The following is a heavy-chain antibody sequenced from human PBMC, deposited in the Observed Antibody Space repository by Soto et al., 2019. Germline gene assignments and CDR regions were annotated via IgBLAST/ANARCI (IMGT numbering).Heavy chain of an antibody. CDR3: VRSPRYSGSYFLDY. CDR1: GFTFSDYY. Sequence: QVQLVESGGGLVKPGGSLRLSCAASGFTFSDYYMSWIRQAPGRGLEWLSYISSSSSYTIYADSVKGRFTISRDNAKNSLYLQMNSLRAEDTAVYYCVRSPRYSGSYFLDYWGQGTLVTVSS. D-gene: IGHD1-26*01. CDR2: ISSSSSYT. V-gene: IGHV3-11*06. J-gene: IGHJ4*02.